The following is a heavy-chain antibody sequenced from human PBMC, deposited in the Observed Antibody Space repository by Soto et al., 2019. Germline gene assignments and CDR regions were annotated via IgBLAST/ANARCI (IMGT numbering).Heavy chain of an antibody. CDR2: INPNGGIT. V-gene: IGHV1-46*01. J-gene: IGHJ4*02. D-gene: IGHD5-18*01. Sequence: ASVKVSCKASGYTFTHYYIHWVRQAPGQGLEWTGIINPNGGITTYAQKFRAGFSMTRDTSTSTVYLELSSLRSEDSAVYYCATSVNSAMAFDYWGQGTQVTVSS. CDR3: ATSVNSAMAFDY. CDR1: GYTFTHYY.